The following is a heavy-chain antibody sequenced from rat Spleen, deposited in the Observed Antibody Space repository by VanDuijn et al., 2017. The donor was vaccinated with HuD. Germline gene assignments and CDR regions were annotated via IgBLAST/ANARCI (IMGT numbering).Heavy chain of an antibody. V-gene: IGHV5-29*01. CDR1: GFTFSDYG. J-gene: IGHJ2*01. CDR3: ARRHYGYTDYFDY. D-gene: IGHD1-11*01. Sequence: EVQLVESDGGLVQPGRSLKLSCAASGFTFSDYGMAWVRQAPTKGLEWVATISYEGSGTYYGYCVKGRLTISRDNAKSTLYLQMNSLTSEDTATYYCARRHYGYTDYFDYWGQGVMVPVSS. CDR2: ISYEGSGT.